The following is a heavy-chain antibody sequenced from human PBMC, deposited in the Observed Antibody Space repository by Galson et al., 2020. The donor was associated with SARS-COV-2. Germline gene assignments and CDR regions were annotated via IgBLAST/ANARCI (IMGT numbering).Heavy chain of an antibody. CDR2: FFYTGRT. D-gene: IGHD6-13*01. Sequence: ASETLSLTCTVSGGSITSDNHYWGWIRQPPGKGLEWITTFFYTGRTYYNPSLRSRVTISVDTSKNQFSLKLASVTAADTAVYYCGRLGPAAGPGGYWGQGALVAVSS. CDR3: GRLGPAAGPGGY. J-gene: IGHJ4*02. V-gene: IGHV4-39*01. CDR1: GGSITSDNHY.